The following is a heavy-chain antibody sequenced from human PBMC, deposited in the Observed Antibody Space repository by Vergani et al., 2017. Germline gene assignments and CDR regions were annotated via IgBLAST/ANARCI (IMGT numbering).Heavy chain of an antibody. CDR2: IYYSGST. D-gene: IGHD1-1*01. CDR3: ERHELEMNSFDI. V-gene: IGHV4-39*01. J-gene: IGHJ3*02. CDR1: GGSISSSSYY. Sequence: QVQLQESGPGQVKPSETLSLTCTVSGGSISSSSYYWGWIRQPPGKGLEWNGSIYYSGSTYYNPSLKSRVTISVDTSKNQFSRKLISVTAADTAVYYCERHELEMNSFDIWGQGTMVTVSS.